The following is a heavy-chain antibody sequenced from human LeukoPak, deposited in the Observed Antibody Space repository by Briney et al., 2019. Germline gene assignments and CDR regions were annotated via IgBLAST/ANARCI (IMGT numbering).Heavy chain of an antibody. CDR3: ARRAGAYSHPYDY. CDR2: IKLDGSEK. CDR1: GFTFSSSW. D-gene: IGHD4/OR15-4a*01. J-gene: IGHJ4*02. V-gene: IGHV3-7*03. Sequence: GGSLRLSCAASGFTFSSSWMSWVCQAPGRGLEWVANIKLDGSEKYYVDSVKGRFTISRDNAKNSLYLQMNSLRAEDTAVYYCARRAGAYSHPYDYWGQGTLVTVSS.